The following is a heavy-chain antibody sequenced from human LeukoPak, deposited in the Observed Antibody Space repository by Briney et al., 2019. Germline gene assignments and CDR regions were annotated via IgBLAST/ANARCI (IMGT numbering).Heavy chain of an antibody. D-gene: IGHD3-10*01. CDR1: GGSISSYY. CDR2: IYTSGST. V-gene: IGHV4-4*07. Sequence: SETLSLTCTVSGGSISSYYWSWIRQPAGKGLEWIGRIYTSGSTNYNPSLKSRVTMSVDTSNNQFSLKLSSVTAADTAVYYCAREKVRGYYYYMDVWGKGTTVTISS. CDR3: AREKVRGYYYYMDV. J-gene: IGHJ6*03.